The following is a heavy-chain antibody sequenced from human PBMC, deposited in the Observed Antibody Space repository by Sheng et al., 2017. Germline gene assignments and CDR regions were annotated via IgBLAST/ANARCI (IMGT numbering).Heavy chain of an antibody. CDR3: ARLGGSNSWTDY. CDR2: MYHSGST. V-gene: IGHV4-38-2*02. D-gene: IGHD6-13*01. CDR1: GYSISSGYY. Sequence: QVQLQESGPGLVKPSETLSLTCSVSGYSISSGYYWGWIRQPPGKGLEWIGSMYHSGSTHYNPSLRGRLTISLDTSKNQFSLKLSSVTAADTAVYYCARLGGSNSWTDYWGQGTLVTVSS. J-gene: IGHJ4*02.